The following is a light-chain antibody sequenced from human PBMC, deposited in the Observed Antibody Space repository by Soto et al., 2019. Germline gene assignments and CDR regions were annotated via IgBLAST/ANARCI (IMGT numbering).Light chain of an antibody. CDR3: SSYTSSSTLV. CDR1: SNDVGGYSY. J-gene: IGLJ2*01. Sequence: QSALTQPASVSGSPGQSITITCAGTSNDVGGYSYVSWYQQYPGKAPKLIIYEVDNRPSGVSHRFSGSKSGNTASLTISGLEAEDEGDYYCSSYTSSSTLVFGGGTKLTVL. V-gene: IGLV2-14*01. CDR2: EVD.